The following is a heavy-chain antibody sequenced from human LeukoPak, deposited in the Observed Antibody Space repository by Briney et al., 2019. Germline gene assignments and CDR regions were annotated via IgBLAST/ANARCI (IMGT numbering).Heavy chain of an antibody. CDR1: GYTLTELS. V-gene: IGHV1-24*01. D-gene: IGHD6-13*01. CDR2: FDPEDGET. J-gene: IGHJ4*02. CDR3: ATDSPLRRSSPLYYFDY. Sequence: GASVKVSCKVSGYTLTELSMHWVRQAPGKGLEWMGGFDPEDGETIYAQKFQGRVTMTEDTSTDTAYMELSSLRSEDTAVYYCATDSPLRRSSPLYYFDYWGQGTLVTVSS.